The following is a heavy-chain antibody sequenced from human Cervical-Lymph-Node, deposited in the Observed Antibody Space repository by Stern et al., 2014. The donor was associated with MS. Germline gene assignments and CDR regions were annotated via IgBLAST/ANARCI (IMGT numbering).Heavy chain of an antibody. J-gene: IGHJ3*01. CDR1: GFSFSNYA. CDR2: ASYDGNK. D-gene: IGHD3-10*01. V-gene: IGHV3-30*01. CDR3: ARDRGIDDAFDL. Sequence: DQLVESGGGVVQPGRSLRLSCAASGFSFSNYAVHWVRQAPGKGLEWGAVASYDGNKYSADCVKGRFTVSRDNSKNALYLQRNSLRTEDTAVYYCARDRGIDDAFDLWGQGTMVTVSA.